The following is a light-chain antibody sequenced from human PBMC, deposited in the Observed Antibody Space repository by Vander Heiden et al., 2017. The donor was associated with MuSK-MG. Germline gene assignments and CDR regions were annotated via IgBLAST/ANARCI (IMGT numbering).Light chain of an antibody. CDR1: QQVGDC. CDR2: GAS. J-gene: IGKJ4*01. V-gene: IGKV3-11*01. CDR3: QQGDSRPLT. Sequence: EVVLTQSPRTLSSSPGETATLSCRASQQVGDCLAWYKQKPGQAPRLLISGASKRAPDIPGRFSGDGSGTDFTLTIRNLESEDFALYFCQQGDSRPLTFGGGTNVDSK.